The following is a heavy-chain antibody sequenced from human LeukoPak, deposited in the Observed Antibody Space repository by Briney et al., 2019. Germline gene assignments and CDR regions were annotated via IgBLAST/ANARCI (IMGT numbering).Heavy chain of an antibody. CDR2: ISVYNGNT. Sequence: ASVKVSCKASGYTFPKYGISRVRQAPGQGLEWMGWISVYNGNTSYAQNLQDRVIVTTDTSTTTAYMELRRLKSDDTAIYYCARLRITMVRGVLMQPSMDVWGQGTTVTVS. J-gene: IGHJ6*02. V-gene: IGHV1-18*01. CDR3: ARLRITMVRGVLMQPSMDV. CDR1: GYTFPKYG. D-gene: IGHD3-10*01.